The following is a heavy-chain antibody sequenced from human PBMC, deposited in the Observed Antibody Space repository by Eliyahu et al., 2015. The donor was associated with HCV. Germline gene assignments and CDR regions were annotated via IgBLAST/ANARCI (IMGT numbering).Heavy chain of an antibody. Sequence: EVQLLESGGGLVQPGGSLRLSCAASGLTFSSYAMXWVRQAPGKGLEWVSASGSGGKTYYADSVKGRFTISRDNSKNTLYLQMNSLRAEDTAVYYCVRGNTGAQPYYWGQGTLVTVSS. J-gene: IGHJ4*02. D-gene: IGHD1-1*01. V-gene: IGHV3-23*01. CDR3: VRGNTGAQPYY. CDR1: GLTFSSYA. CDR2: SGSGGKT.